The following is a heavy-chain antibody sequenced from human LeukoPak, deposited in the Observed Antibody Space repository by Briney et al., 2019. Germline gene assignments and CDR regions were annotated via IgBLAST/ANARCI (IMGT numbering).Heavy chain of an antibody. V-gene: IGHV3-23*01. D-gene: IGHD2-15*01. J-gene: IGHJ4*02. CDR2: MSGSGGST. CDR1: GFTLRSCA. Sequence: GGSLGLSCAASGFTLRSCAMSWVRQAPGKGLEWVSAMSGSGGSTYYADSVKGRFTISRDNSKNTLYLQMNSLRAEDTALYYCAKGGSCSGGTCPTDLDYWGQGTLVTVSS. CDR3: AKGGSCSGGTCPTDLDY.